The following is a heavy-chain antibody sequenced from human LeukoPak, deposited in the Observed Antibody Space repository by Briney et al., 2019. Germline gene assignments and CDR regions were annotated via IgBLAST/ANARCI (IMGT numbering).Heavy chain of an antibody. V-gene: IGHV3-66*01. Sequence: PGGSLRLSCAASGFTVSSNYMSWVRQAPGKGLEWVSVIYSGGSTYYADSVKGRFTISRDNSKNTLYLQMNSLRAEDTAVYYCARVYYYGSGSYYNEFFDYWGQGTLVTVSS. J-gene: IGHJ4*02. CDR3: ARVYYYGSGSYYNEFFDY. CDR1: GFTVSSNY. CDR2: IYSGGST. D-gene: IGHD3-10*01.